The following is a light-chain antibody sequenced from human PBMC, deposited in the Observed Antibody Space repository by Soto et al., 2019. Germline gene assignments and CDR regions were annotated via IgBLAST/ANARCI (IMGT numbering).Light chain of an antibody. Sequence: QYALTQPPSASGSLGQSVIISCTGTSSDVGGYNYVSWYQQHPGKAPKLMIFEVSKRPSGVPDRFSGSKSGTTASLTVSGLQAEDEADYYCSSYAGSPVVFGGGTKLTVL. V-gene: IGLV2-8*01. CDR1: SSDVGGYNY. CDR2: EVS. J-gene: IGLJ2*01. CDR3: SSYAGSPVV.